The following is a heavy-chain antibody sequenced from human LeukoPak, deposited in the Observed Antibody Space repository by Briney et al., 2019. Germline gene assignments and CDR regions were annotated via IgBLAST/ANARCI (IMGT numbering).Heavy chain of an antibody. CDR2: IYYSGST. V-gene: IGHV4-39*01. D-gene: IGHD6-19*01. CDR1: GGSINNYNYY. Sequence: SETLSLTCTVSGGSINNYNYYWGWIRQPPGKGLEWIGSIYYSGSTYHNPSLKSRVTISVDTSKNQFSLRLSSVTAADTAVYYCARHRVYSSGWYTRDWFDPWGQGTLVTVSS. J-gene: IGHJ5*02. CDR3: ARHRVYSSGWYTRDWFDP.